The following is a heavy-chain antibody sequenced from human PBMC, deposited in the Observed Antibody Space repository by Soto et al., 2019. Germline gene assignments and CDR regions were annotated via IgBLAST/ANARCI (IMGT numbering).Heavy chain of an antibody. CDR2: IYYSGST. D-gene: IGHD3-22*01. CDR3: ARADYYDSSGYDY. V-gene: IGHV4-59*01. Sequence: PSETLSLTCTVSGGSISSYYWSWIRQPPGKGLEWIGYIYYSGSTNYNPSHKSRVTISVDTSKNQFSLKLSSVTAADTVVYYCARADYYDSSGYDYWGQGTLVTVSS. J-gene: IGHJ4*02. CDR1: GGSISSYY.